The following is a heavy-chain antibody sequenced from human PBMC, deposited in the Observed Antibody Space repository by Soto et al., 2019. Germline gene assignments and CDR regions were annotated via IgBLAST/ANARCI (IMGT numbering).Heavy chain of an antibody. CDR1: GYTFTSYD. V-gene: IGHV1-8*01. Sequence: ASVKVSCKASGYTFTSYDINWVRQVTGQGLEWMGWMNPNSGNTGYAQKFQGRVTMTRNTSISTAYMELSSLRSEDTAVYYCARGDCSGGSCIHYYGMDVWGQGPTVTVSS. D-gene: IGHD2-15*01. J-gene: IGHJ6*02. CDR2: MNPNSGNT. CDR3: ARGDCSGGSCIHYYGMDV.